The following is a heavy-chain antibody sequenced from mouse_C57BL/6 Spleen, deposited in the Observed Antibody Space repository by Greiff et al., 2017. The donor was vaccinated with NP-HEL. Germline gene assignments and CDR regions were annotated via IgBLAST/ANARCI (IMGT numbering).Heavy chain of an antibody. CDR3: ARYNYGSDFDY. CDR1: GFTFTDYY. V-gene: IGHV7-3*01. CDR2: IRNKANGYTT. D-gene: IGHD1-1*01. Sequence: EVKVEESGGGLVQPGGSLSLSCAASGFTFTDYYMSWVRQPPGKALEWLGFIRNKANGYTTEYSASVKGRFTISRDNSQSILYLQMNALRAEDSATYYCARYNYGSDFDYWGQGTTLTVSS. J-gene: IGHJ2*01.